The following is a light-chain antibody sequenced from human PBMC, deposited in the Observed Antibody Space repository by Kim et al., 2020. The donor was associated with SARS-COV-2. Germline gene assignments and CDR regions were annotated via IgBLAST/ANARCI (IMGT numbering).Light chain of an antibody. CDR3: QRYCSSPWT. CDR2: GAS. CDR1: QSVSSSY. Sequence: EIVLTQSPGTLSLSPGERATLSCRASQSVSSSYLAWYQQKPGQAPRLLIYGASSSATGIPDRFSGSGSGTDFTLTISRLEPEDFAVYYCQRYCSSPWTFGRGTKVDSK. V-gene: IGKV3-20*01. J-gene: IGKJ1*01.